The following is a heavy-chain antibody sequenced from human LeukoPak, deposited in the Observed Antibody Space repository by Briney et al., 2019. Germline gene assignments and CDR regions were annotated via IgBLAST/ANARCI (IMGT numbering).Heavy chain of an antibody. CDR3: AKERSGYIPFDS. CDR1: GFAFSNFA. D-gene: IGHD5-18*01. CDR2: ISGSGGTT. V-gene: IGHV3-23*01. J-gene: IGHJ4*02. Sequence: GGSLRLSCAASGFAFSNFAMSWVRQTPGKGLEWVSEISGSGGTTYYADSVKGRFTISRDNSKNTLDLQMDSLRAEDTAVYYCAKERSGYIPFDSWGQGILFTVSS.